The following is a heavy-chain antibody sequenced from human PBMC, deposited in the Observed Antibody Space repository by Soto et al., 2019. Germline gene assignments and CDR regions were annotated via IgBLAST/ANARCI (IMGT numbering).Heavy chain of an antibody. V-gene: IGHV3-23*01. Sequence: EVQLLESGGGLVQPGGYLRLSCAASGFTFSSYAMSWVRQAPGKGLEWVSVISGSGSSTYYADSVKGRFTISRDNSKNTLYLQMNSLRAEDTAVDYCARRSPSWAFDIWGQGTMVTVSS. D-gene: IGHD2-15*01. CDR1: GFTFSSYA. CDR3: ARRSPSWAFDI. CDR2: ISGSGSST. J-gene: IGHJ3*02.